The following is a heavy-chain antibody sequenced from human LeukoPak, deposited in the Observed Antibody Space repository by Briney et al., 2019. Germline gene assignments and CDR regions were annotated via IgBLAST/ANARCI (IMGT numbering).Heavy chain of an antibody. V-gene: IGHV4-4*09. CDR2: IYISGTT. CDR3: ARDGFQWELPN. J-gene: IGHJ4*02. CDR1: GDSISTYY. Sequence: PSETLSLTCTVAGDSISTYYWSWVRQPPGKGLEWLGFIYISGTTSYTPSLKSRVTLSVDTCKNHFSLNLSSVTAADTAVYYCARDGFQWELPNWGQGTLVTVSS. D-gene: IGHD1-26*01.